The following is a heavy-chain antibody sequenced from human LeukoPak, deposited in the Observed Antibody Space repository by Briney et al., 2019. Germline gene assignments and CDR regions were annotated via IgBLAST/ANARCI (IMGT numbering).Heavy chain of an antibody. CDR3: TRSCTSTRCFAAFDF. J-gene: IGHJ3*01. Sequence: GGSLRLSCAASGFSLSSYAMHWVRQAPGKGLEYVSAMSSDGGTTYYANSVKGRFTTSRDNSKNTLYLQMGSLRAEDMALYYCTRSCTSTRCFAAFDFWGQGTMVTVSS. CDR2: MSSDGGTT. V-gene: IGHV3-64*01. CDR1: GFSLSSYA. D-gene: IGHD2-2*01.